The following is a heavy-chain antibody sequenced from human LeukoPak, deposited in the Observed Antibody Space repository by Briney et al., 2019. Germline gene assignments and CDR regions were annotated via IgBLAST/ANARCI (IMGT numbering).Heavy chain of an antibody. CDR2: MNPNSGNT. D-gene: IGHD6-19*01. Sequence: GASVTVSCKASGYTFTIYDINWVRQAPGQGLEWMGWMNPNSGNTGYAQKFQGRVTMTRNTSISTAYMELSSLRSEDTAVYYCSAGVSSGWFTDAFDIWGQGTMVTVSS. V-gene: IGHV1-8*01. CDR1: GYTFTIYD. J-gene: IGHJ3*02. CDR3: SAGVSSGWFTDAFDI.